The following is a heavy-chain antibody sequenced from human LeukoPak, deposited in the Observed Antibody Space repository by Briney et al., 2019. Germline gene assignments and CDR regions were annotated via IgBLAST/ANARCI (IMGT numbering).Heavy chain of an antibody. CDR3: ARDLIPATLYYYYYYMDV. J-gene: IGHJ6*03. Sequence: GASVKVSCKASGYTFTGYYMHWVRQAPGQGREWMGWINPNSGGTNYAQKFQGRVTMTRDTSISTAYMELSRLRSDDTAVYYCARDLIPATLYYYYYYMDVWGKGTTVTVSS. CDR1: GYTFTGYY. V-gene: IGHV1-2*02. CDR2: INPNSGGT. D-gene: IGHD3-16*01.